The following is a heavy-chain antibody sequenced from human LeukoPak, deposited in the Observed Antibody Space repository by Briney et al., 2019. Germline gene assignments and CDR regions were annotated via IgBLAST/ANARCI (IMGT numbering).Heavy chain of an antibody. D-gene: IGHD3-3*01. CDR2: IIPIFGTA. J-gene: IGHJ4*02. CDR1: GGTFSSYA. V-gene: IGHV1-69*05. Sequence: ASVKVSCKASGGTFSSYAISWVRQAPGQGLEWMGGIIPIFGTANYAQKFQGRVTITTDESTSTAYMELSSLRSEDTAVYYCARDGFLERGGFDYWGQGTLVTVSS. CDR3: ARDGFLERGGFDY.